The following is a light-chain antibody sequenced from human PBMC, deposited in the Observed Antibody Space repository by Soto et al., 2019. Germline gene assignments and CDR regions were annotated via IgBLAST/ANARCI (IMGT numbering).Light chain of an antibody. CDR3: CSYAGSYTFGDVV. CDR2: DVS. CDR1: SSDVGGYNY. J-gene: IGLJ2*01. Sequence: QSALTQPRSVSGSPGQSVTISCTGTSSDVGGYNYVSWYQQHPGKAPKLMIYDVSKRPSGVPDRFSGSKSGNTASLTISGLKAEDEADYYCCSYAGSYTFGDVVFGGGTKLTVL. V-gene: IGLV2-11*01.